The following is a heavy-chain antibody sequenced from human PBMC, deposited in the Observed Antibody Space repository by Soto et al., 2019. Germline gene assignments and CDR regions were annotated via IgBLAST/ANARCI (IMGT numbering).Heavy chain of an antibody. CDR2: IWYDGSNK. CDR3: ERDAPLRSVRHYYYYYYMDV. J-gene: IGHJ6*03. D-gene: IGHD3-16*01. Sequence: PGGSLRLSCAASGFTFSSYGMHWVRQAPGKGLEWVAVIWYDGSNKYYADSVKGRFTISRDNSKNTLYLQMNSLRAEDTAVYYCERDAPLRSVRHYYYYYYMDVWGKGTTVTVSS. V-gene: IGHV3-33*01. CDR1: GFTFSSYG.